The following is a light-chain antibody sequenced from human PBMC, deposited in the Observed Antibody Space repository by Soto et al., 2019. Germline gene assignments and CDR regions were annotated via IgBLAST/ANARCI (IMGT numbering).Light chain of an antibody. CDR1: QSISTS. J-gene: IGKJ1*01. V-gene: IGKV1-5*03. CDR3: QQYNTYSRT. Sequence: DIQMTQSPSTLSASVGDRVTVTCRASQSISTSLAWYQQKPGKAPKLLIYKASNLESGVPSRFSGSGSGTEFTLTISSLQPDDFATYYCQQYNTYSRTFDQGTKVEIK. CDR2: KAS.